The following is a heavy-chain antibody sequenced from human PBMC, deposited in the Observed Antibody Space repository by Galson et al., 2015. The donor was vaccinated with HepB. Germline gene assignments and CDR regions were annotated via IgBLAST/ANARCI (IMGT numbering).Heavy chain of an antibody. D-gene: IGHD2-2*01. V-gene: IGHV3-21*04. J-gene: IGHJ4*02. Sequence: SLRLSCAASGFIFSSYTMNWVRQAPGKGLEWISSISSSGGNILYADSLKGRFTISRDNAKKSLFLQMNSLRAEDTALYFCAMSSSWYYLGYWGQGTLVTVSS. CDR2: ISSSGGNI. CDR3: AMSSSWYYLGY. CDR1: GFIFSSYT.